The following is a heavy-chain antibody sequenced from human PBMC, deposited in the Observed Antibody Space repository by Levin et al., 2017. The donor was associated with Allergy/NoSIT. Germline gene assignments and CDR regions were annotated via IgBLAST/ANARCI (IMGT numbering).Heavy chain of an antibody. J-gene: IGHJ4*02. V-gene: IGHV3-48*01. Sequence: PGGSLRLSCAASGFTLSRYNMNWVRQAPGKGLEWISSISRNSSSIYYADSVKGRFTISRDNAKNSLYLQLTSLRVEDTAVYYCARAYGDSPLDYWGQGTLVTVS. CDR2: ISRNSSSI. CDR3: ARAYGDSPLDY. CDR1: GFTLSRYN. D-gene: IGHD4-17*01.